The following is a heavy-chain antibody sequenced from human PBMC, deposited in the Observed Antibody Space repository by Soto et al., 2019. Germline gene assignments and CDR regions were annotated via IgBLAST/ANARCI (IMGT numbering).Heavy chain of an antibody. CDR2: IYRTGST. CDR3: ASRDPGTSVDY. D-gene: IGHD1-7*01. J-gene: IGHJ4*02. Sequence: SETLSLTCAVSGGSFTSNNWWTWVRQPPGQGLEWIGEIYRTGSTNYTPSLKSRVTIALDKSENQFSLKVTSLTAADTAVYYCASRDPGTSVDYWGQGTLVTVSS. V-gene: IGHV4-4*02. CDR1: GGSFTSNNW.